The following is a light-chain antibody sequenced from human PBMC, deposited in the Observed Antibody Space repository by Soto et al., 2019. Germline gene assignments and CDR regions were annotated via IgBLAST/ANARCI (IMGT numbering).Light chain of an antibody. V-gene: IGKV1-39*01. Sequence: DIQMTQSPSSLSASVGDRVTIACRASQSISTYLNWYQQKPGKAPKLLIYAASSLQSGVPSRFSGSGSGTDFTLTISSLQHEDFATYYCQQSSNTPITFGQGTRLEIK. CDR2: AAS. CDR3: QQSSNTPIT. J-gene: IGKJ5*01. CDR1: QSISTY.